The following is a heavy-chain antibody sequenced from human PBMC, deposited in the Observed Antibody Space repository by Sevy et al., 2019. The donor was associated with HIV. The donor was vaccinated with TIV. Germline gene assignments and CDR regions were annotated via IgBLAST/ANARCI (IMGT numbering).Heavy chain of an antibody. CDR3: ARVEYFDWLLSERGFDY. V-gene: IGHV3-21*01. Sequence: GGSLRLSCAASGFTFSSYSMNWVRQAPGKGLEWVSSISSSSSYIYYADSVKGRFTISRDNAKNSLYLQMNSLRAEDTAVYYCARVEYFDWLLSERGFDYWGQGTLVTVSS. CDR1: GFTFSSYS. J-gene: IGHJ4*02. D-gene: IGHD3-9*01. CDR2: ISSSSSYI.